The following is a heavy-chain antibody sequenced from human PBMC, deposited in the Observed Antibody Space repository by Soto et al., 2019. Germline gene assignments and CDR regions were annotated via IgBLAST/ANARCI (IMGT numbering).Heavy chain of an antibody. D-gene: IGHD3-10*01. Sequence: PGESLKISCKGSGYSFTSYWIGWVRQMPGKGLEWMGIIYPGDSDTRYSPSFQGQVTISADKSISTAYLQWSSLKASDTAMYYCARLGQGFSLSSYYYYYYYMDVWGKGTTVTVSS. CDR1: GYSFTSYW. CDR3: ARLGQGFSLSSYYYYYYYMDV. J-gene: IGHJ6*03. CDR2: IYPGDSDT. V-gene: IGHV5-51*01.